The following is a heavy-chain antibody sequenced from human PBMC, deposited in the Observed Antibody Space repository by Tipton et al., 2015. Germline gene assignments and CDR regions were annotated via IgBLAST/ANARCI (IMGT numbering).Heavy chain of an antibody. V-gene: IGHV3-64D*08. CDR2: ITTNGYST. Sequence: SLRLSCAASGFTFVSYVMNWVRQAPGKGLEYVSAITTNGYSTYYADSVRGRFTISRDNSKNTLYLQMSSLRAEDTAVYYCVKDGYYYDSGGYSPLDYWGQGTLVTVSS. CDR1: GFTFVSYV. D-gene: IGHD3-22*01. CDR3: VKDGYYYDSGGYSPLDY. J-gene: IGHJ4*02.